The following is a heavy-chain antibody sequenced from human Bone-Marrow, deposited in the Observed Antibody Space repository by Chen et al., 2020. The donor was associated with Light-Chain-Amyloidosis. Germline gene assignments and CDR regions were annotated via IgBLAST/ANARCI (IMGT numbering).Heavy chain of an antibody. CDR1: GYTLTELS. Sequence: QVPLVPSGAEVKKPGASVKVSCKVSGYTLTELSMHWGRQAPGKGLEWMGGFDPEDGETIYAQKFQGRVTMTEDTSTDTAYMELSSLRSEDTAVYYCATGRYYYDSSGYYYDYYYMDVWGKGTTVTVSS. CDR3: ATGRYYYDSSGYYYDYYYMDV. CDR2: FDPEDGET. D-gene: IGHD3-22*01. V-gene: IGHV1-24*01. J-gene: IGHJ6*03.